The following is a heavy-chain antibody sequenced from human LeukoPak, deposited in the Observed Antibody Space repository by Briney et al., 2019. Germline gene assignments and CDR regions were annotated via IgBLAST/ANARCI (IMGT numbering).Heavy chain of an antibody. CDR3: ARALSNWNYGDLDY. Sequence: GGSLRLSCAASGFTFSSYSMNWVRQAPGKGLEWVSYISSSSSTIYYADSVKGRFTISRDNAKNSLYLQMNSLRAEDTAVYYCARALSNWNYGDLDYWGQGTLVTVSA. V-gene: IGHV3-48*01. J-gene: IGHJ4*02. CDR2: ISSSSSTI. CDR1: GFTFSSYS. D-gene: IGHD1-7*01.